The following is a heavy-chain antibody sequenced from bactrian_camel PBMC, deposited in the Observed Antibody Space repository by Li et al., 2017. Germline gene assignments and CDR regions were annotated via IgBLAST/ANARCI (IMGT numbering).Heavy chain of an antibody. D-gene: IGHD2*01. V-gene: IGHV3S1*01. CDR3: AADRASYHYSPLECPVKANFTY. Sequence: HVQLVESGGGSVQPGGSLRLSCAVSGFQVNTRSAYCMGWFHQAPEKEREGVARIATGSGNTYYADSVKGRFTISRDNAKNTLYLQMNSLKTEDTAVYYCAADRASYHYSPLECPVKANFTYWGQGTQVTVS. CDR2: IATGSGNT. J-gene: IGHJ4*01. CDR1: GFQVNTRSAYC.